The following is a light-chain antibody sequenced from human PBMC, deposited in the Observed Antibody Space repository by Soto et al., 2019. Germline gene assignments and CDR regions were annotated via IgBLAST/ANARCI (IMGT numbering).Light chain of an antibody. Sequence: DIQMTQSPSSLSASVGDRVTITCRASQGISNNLAWYQQKPGKVPKVLIYAASTLQSGVPSRFSGSGSGTDFTLTISSLQPQDVATYYCQKYNSVPITFGQGTRLEIK. V-gene: IGKV1-27*01. CDR2: AAS. CDR3: QKYNSVPIT. CDR1: QGISNN. J-gene: IGKJ5*01.